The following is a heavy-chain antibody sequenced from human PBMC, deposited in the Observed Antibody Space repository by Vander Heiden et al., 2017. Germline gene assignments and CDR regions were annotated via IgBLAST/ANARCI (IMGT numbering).Heavy chain of an antibody. CDR2: IYHSGST. J-gene: IGHJ4*02. D-gene: IGHD3-9*01. CDR1: GYSISSGYY. CDR3: ARENDILTGYRPYYFDY. V-gene: IGHV4-38-2*02. Sequence: QVKLQESGPGLVKPSETLSLTCAVSGYSISSGYYWGWIRQPPGKGLEWIGSIYHSGSTYYNPSLKSRVTISVDTSKNQFSLKLSSVTAADTAVYYCARENDILTGYRPYYFDYWGQGTLVTVSS.